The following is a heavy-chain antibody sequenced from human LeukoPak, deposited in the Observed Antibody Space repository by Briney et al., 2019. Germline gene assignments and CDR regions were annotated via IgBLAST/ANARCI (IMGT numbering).Heavy chain of an antibody. CDR3: ARDRRALDAFDI. J-gene: IGHJ3*02. Sequence: GGSLRLSCAASGFTVSSSYMSWVRKAPGKGLEWVSVLYSSGTTYYADSVKARFTISRDNSKNTLYLQMNSLRDGDTAVYYCARDRRALDAFDIWGQGTMVTVSS. CDR1: GFTVSSSY. V-gene: IGHV3-53*01. D-gene: IGHD1-14*01. CDR2: LYSSGTT.